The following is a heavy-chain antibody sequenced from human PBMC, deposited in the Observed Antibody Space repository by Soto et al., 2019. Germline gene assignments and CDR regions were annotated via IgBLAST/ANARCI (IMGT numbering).Heavy chain of an antibody. Sequence: LGESLKISCKGSGYSFTSYWISWVRQMPGKGLEWMGRIDPSDSYTNYSPSFQGHVTISADKSISTAYLQWSSLKASDTAMYYCASRGIAQYYYYGMDVWGQGNTVTVSS. J-gene: IGHJ6*02. D-gene: IGHD6-13*01. V-gene: IGHV5-10-1*01. CDR2: IDPSDSYT. CDR3: ASRGIAQYYYYGMDV. CDR1: GYSFTSYW.